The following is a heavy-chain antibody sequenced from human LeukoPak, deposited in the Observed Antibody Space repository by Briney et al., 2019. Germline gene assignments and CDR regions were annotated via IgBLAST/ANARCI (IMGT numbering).Heavy chain of an antibody. D-gene: IGHD1-26*01. Sequence: SVKVSCKASGGTFSSYAFIWVRQAPGQGLEWMGGIIPIFGTANYAQKFQGRVTITADESTSTAYMELSSLRSEDTAVYYCALNTIVGATTISPFDPWGQGTLVTVSS. J-gene: IGHJ5*02. CDR1: GGTFSSYA. CDR2: IIPIFGTA. CDR3: ALNTIVGATTISPFDP. V-gene: IGHV1-69*13.